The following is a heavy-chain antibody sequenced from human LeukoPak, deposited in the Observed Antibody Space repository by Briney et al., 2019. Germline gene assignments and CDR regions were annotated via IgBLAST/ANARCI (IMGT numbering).Heavy chain of an antibody. D-gene: IGHD3-16*01. CDR3: ARVRWGGLYYFDY. Sequence: GGSLRLSCAASGFTFRTSGMSWVRQAPGKGLEWVSAISGSGVSTYYADSVKGRFTISRDNSKNTLYLQMNSLRAEDTAVYYCARVRWGGLYYFDYWGQGTLVTVSS. CDR2: ISGSGVST. CDR1: GFTFRTSG. V-gene: IGHV3-23*01. J-gene: IGHJ4*02.